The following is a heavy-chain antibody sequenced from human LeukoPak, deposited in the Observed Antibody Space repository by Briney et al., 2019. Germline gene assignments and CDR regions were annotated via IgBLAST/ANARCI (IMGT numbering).Heavy chain of an antibody. CDR3: ARVGSRIVGATKILDY. CDR1: GYTFTSYY. D-gene: IGHD1-26*01. J-gene: IGHJ4*02. Sequence: SVKVSCKASGYTFTSYYMHWVRQAPGQGLEWMGIINPSGGSTSYAQKFQGRVTMTRDTSTSTVYMELSRLRSDATAVYYCARVGSRIVGATKILDYWGQGTLVTVSS. CDR2: INPSGGST. V-gene: IGHV1-46*01.